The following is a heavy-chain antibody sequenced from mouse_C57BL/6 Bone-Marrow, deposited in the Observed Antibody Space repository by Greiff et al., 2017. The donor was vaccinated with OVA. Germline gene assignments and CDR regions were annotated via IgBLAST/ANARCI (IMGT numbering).Heavy chain of an antibody. CDR2: ISSGGSYT. V-gene: IGHV5-6*01. CDR3: ARQSGTWYFDV. D-gene: IGHD1-1*02. Sequence: DVQLVESGGDLVKPGGSLKLSCAASGFTFSSYGMSWVRQTPDKRLEWVATISSGGSYTYYPDSVKGRITISRDNAKNTLHLQMSSLKSEDTAMYYCARQSGTWYFDVWGTGTTVTVSS. CDR1: GFTFSSYG. J-gene: IGHJ1*03.